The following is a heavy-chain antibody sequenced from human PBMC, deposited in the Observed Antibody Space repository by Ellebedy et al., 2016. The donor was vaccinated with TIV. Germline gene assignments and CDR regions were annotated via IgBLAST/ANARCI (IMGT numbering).Heavy chain of an antibody. V-gene: IGHV1-69*13. CDR3: ARDSGELTYYYYYYGMDV. Sequence: SVKVSXKASGGTFSSYAISWVRQAPGQGLEWMGGIIPIFGTANYAQKFQGRVTITADESTSTAYMELSSLRSEDTAVYYCARDSGELTYYYYYYGMDVWGQGTTVTVSS. D-gene: IGHD3-16*02. CDR2: IIPIFGTA. CDR1: GGTFSSYA. J-gene: IGHJ6*02.